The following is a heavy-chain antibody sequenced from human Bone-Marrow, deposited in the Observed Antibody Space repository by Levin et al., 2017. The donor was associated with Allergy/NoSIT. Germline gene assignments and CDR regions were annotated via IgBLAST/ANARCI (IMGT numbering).Heavy chain of an antibody. J-gene: IGHJ4*02. V-gene: IGHV4-59*01. D-gene: IGHD1-14*01. CDR3: ARTEGVGHSLF. CDR2: IFYTGRT. Sequence: SQTLSLTCNVSDDSINYSYWSWMRQTPGKGLEWIGYIFYTGRTNYNPSLKSRVSMSIDTSRRQFSLRLDSVTTADPAVYYGARTEGVGHSLFWGQGSLVTVSS. CDR1: DDSINYSY.